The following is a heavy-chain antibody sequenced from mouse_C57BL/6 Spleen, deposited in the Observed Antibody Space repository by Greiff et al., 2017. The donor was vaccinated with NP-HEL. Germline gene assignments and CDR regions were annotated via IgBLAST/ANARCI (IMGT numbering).Heavy chain of an antibody. D-gene: IGHD3-2*02. CDR3: TPRQLRLGFAY. Sequence: VQLQQPGAELVKPGASVKMSCKASGYTFTSYWITWVKQRPGQGLEWIGRIDPEDGDTEYAPKFQGKATMTADTSSNTAYLQLSSLTSEDTAVYYCTPRQLRLGFAYWGQGTLVTVSA. CDR2: IDPEDGDT. V-gene: IGHV14-1*01. CDR1: GYTFTSYW. J-gene: IGHJ3*01.